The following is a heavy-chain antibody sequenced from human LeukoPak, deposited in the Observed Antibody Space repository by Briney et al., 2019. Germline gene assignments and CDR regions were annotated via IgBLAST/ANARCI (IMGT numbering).Heavy chain of an antibody. CDR3: ARHFRIVVVTYYYGMDA. J-gene: IGHJ6*02. V-gene: IGHV1-18*01. Sequence: GASVKLSCKASGYTFTSYGISWGRHAPGQGLEWMGLISAYNGNTNYAQKLQSRGTTTTDTSTSTAYMELTSLSCDDTAVSYCARHFRIVVVTYYYGMDAWGQGTTVTVSS. CDR1: GYTFTSYG. D-gene: IGHD3-22*01. CDR2: ISAYNGNT.